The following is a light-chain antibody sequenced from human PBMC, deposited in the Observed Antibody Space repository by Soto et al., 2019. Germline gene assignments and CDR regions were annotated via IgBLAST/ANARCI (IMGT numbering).Light chain of an antibody. CDR2: DVT. CDR3: CSYAGSYIFV. J-gene: IGLJ1*01. Sequence: QSVLTQPRSVSGSPGQSVTISSTGGSSDVGGYNYVSWYQQHPGKPPKLVIYDVTQRPSGVPDRFSGSKSGNTASLTISGLQAEDEADFYCCSYAGSYIFVFGTGTKLTVL. CDR1: SSDVGGYNY. V-gene: IGLV2-11*01.